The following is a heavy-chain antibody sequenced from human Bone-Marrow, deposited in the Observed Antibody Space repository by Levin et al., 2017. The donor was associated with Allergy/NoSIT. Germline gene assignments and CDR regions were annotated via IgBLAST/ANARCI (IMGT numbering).Heavy chain of an antibody. CDR3: ARVRWIVVVVLANNWLDP. J-gene: IGHJ5*02. CDR2: INQDGSQK. CDR1: GFIFSSYW. D-gene: IGHD2-15*01. Sequence: GESLKISCAASGFIFSSYWMTWVRQAPGKGLEWVANINQDGSQKYYVDSVKGRFTVSRDNAKKSVYLQMNTLRAEDTAVYYCARVRWIVVVVLANNWLDPWGQGTLVTVSS. V-gene: IGHV3-7*04.